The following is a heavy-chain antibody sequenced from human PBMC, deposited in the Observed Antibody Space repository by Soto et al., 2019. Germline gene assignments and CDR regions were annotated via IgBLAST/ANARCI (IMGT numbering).Heavy chain of an antibody. J-gene: IGHJ6*02. CDR1: GYTFTSYA. CDR3: ARDRLYYYDSSGKGNYYYYGMDV. D-gene: IGHD3-22*01. Sequence: ASVKVSCKASGYTFTSYAMHWVRQAPGQRLEWMGWINAGNGNTKYSQKFQGRVTITRDTSASTAYMELSSLRSEDTAVYYCARDRLYYYDSSGKGNYYYYGMDVWGQGTTVTVS. CDR2: INAGNGNT. V-gene: IGHV1-3*01.